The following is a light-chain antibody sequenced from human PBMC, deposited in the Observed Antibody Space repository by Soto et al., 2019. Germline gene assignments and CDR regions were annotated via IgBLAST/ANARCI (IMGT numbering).Light chain of an antibody. V-gene: IGLV2-8*01. CDR2: EVS. J-gene: IGLJ2*01. CDR1: SSDVGGYDY. CDR3: SSYAGSNILV. Sequence: QSALTQPPSASGSSGQSVTISCTGTSSDVGGYDYVSWYQQHPGKAPKLMIYEVSKRPSGVPDRFSGSKSGNTASLTVSGLQAKDEADYYCSSYAGSNILVFGGGTKVTVL.